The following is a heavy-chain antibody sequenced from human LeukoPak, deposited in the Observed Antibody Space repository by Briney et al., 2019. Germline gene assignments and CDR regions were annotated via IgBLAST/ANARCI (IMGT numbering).Heavy chain of an antibody. CDR1: EFSVGSNY. V-gene: IGHV3-66*01. J-gene: IGHJ4*02. CDR2: IYSGGST. CDR3: ARGGRTFDY. Sequence: GGSLRLSCAASEFSVGSNYMTWVRQAPGKGLEWVSLIYSGGSTYYADSVKGRFTISRDNSKNTLYLQMNSLRAEDTAVYYCARGGRTFDYWGQGTLVTVSS.